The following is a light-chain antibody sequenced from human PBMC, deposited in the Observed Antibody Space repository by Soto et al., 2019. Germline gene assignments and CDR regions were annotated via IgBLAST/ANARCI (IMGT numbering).Light chain of an antibody. V-gene: IGLV2-8*01. CDR2: AVN. CDR3: SSYAGSNNYV. CDR1: SSDVGGYKY. J-gene: IGLJ1*01. Sequence: QSVLTQPPSASGSPGQSVTISCTGTSSDVGGYKYVSWHQQYPGKAPKLMIYAVNKRPSGVPDRFSGSKSGNTASLTVSGLQAEDEADYYCSSYAGSNNYVFGTGTKVTV.